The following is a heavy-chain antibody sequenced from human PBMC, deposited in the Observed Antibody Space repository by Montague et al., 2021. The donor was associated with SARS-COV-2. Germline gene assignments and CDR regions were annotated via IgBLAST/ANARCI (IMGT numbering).Heavy chain of an antibody. Sequence: SETLSLTCAVSGASFSGHYWNWIRQSPGKGLGWIGEINHRGSSNSNPALKSRVTTSVDTSKNQFSLNLSSVTAADTAVYYCAASPDNAPWYFDLWGRGTLVTVSS. J-gene: IGHJ2*01. CDR1: GASFSGHY. V-gene: IGHV4-34*01. CDR2: INHRGSS. CDR3: AASPDNAPWYFDL. D-gene: IGHD1-14*01.